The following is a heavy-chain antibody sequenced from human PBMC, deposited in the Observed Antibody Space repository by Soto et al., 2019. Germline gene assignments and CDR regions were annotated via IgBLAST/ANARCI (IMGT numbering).Heavy chain of an antibody. CDR1: GGYITAYY. J-gene: IGHJ5*02. CDR3: ARAMIGNGGRGWFDP. D-gene: IGHD4-17*01. V-gene: IGHV4-59*01. Sequence: QVQLRESGPGLVKPSETLSLTCTVSGGYITAYYWSWLRQSPGRGLEWIGYIYHTGTGDYNPSLEGRATISPDTSKNQFSLTLRSVTAADTAVYYCARAMIGNGGRGWFDPWGQGALVTVSS. CDR2: IYHTGTG.